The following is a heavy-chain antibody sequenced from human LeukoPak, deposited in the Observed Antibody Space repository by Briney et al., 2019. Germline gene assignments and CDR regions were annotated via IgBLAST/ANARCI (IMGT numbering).Heavy chain of an antibody. Sequence: SVKVSCKASGGTFSSYAISWVRQAPGQGLEWMGGIIPIFGTANYAQKFQGRVTITADESTSTAYMELSSLRSEDTAVYYCAGGYCSSTSCRNLYYYYYGMDVWGQGTTVTVPS. CDR2: IIPIFGTA. CDR3: AGGYCSSTSCRNLYYYYYGMDV. CDR1: GGTFSSYA. V-gene: IGHV1-69*13. D-gene: IGHD2-2*03. J-gene: IGHJ6*02.